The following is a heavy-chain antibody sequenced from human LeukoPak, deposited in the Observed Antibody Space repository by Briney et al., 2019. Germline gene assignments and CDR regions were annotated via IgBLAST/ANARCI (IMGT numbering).Heavy chain of an antibody. CDR2: ILSDGSKE. J-gene: IGHJ4*02. Sequence: GGSLRLSCAASGFTFSSYGMHWVRQAPGKGLEWVAVILSDGSKEFYTDSVKGRFTISRDNAKNSLYLQMNSLRAEDTAVYYCARPSAVAASGYLDYWGQGTLVTVSS. CDR1: GFTFSSYG. D-gene: IGHD6-19*01. CDR3: ARPSAVAASGYLDY. V-gene: IGHV3-33*01.